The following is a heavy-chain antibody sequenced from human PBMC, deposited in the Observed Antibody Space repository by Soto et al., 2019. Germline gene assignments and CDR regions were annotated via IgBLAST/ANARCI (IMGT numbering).Heavy chain of an antibody. Sequence: ETLSLTCTVSGVSISSSSYYLGWIRQPPGKGLEWIGSIYYSGSTYYNPSLKSRVTISVDTSKNQFSLKLSSVTAADTAVYYCGRQPDIVDLDYWGQGTLVTVSS. V-gene: IGHV4-39*01. J-gene: IGHJ4*02. CDR3: GRQPDIVDLDY. D-gene: IGHD2-15*01. CDR1: GVSISSSSYY. CDR2: IYYSGST.